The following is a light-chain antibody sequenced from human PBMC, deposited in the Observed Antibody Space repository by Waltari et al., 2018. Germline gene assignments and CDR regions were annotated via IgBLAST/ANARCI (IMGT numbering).Light chain of an antibody. CDR1: QSVSSNY. V-gene: IGKV3-20*01. CDR2: GAS. CDR3: QQYGSSQFT. J-gene: IGKJ3*01. Sequence: EIVLTQSPGPLSLSPGDRATLSCRARQSVSSNYLAWYQQKQGQAPRHLIYGASSRATGIPDRFSGSGSGTDFTLTISRLEPEDFAVYYCQQYGSSQFTFGPGTKVDIK.